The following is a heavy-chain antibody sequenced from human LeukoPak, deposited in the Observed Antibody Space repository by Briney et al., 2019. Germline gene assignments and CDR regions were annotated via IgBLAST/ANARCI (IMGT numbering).Heavy chain of an antibody. J-gene: IGHJ3*02. CDR2: INHSGST. Sequence: RTSETLSLTCAVYGGSFSGYYWSWIRQPPGKGLEWIGEINHSGSTNYNPSLKSRVTISVDTSKNQFSLKLSSVTAADTAVYYCARGHFSDAFDIWGQETMVTVSS. V-gene: IGHV4-34*01. CDR3: ARGHFSDAFDI. CDR1: GGSFSGYY.